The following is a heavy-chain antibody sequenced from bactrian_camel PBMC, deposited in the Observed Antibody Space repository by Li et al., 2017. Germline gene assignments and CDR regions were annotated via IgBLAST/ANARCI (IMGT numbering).Heavy chain of an antibody. CDR1: GYTYNRNC. J-gene: IGHJ4*01. Sequence: VQLVESGGGSVQAGGSLRLSCAASGYTYNRNCMAWFRQAPGKEREEVAALEGGGRTTYAHSAQDRFTISQDKGKNTVYLLMNSLKPDDSGTYTCASDPQWWHLLANYNYWGQGTQVTVS. V-gene: IGHV3S53*01. CDR3: ASDPQWWHLLANYNY. CDR2: LEGGGRT. D-gene: IGHD7*01.